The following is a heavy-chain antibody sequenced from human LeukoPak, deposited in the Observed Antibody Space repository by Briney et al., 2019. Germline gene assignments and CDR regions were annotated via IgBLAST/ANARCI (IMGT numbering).Heavy chain of an antibody. CDR3: ARGATAYFDY. D-gene: IGHD5-12*01. V-gene: IGHV6-1*01. J-gene: IGHJ4*02. CDR2: TYYRSKWYY. Sequence: SQTLSLTCAISGDSVSSNSAAWSWVRQSPSRGLEWLGRTYYRSKWYYDYAVSVKSRITINPDTSKNQFSLHLNSVTPEDTAVYYCARGATAYFDYWARGTLVTVSS. CDR1: GDSVSSNSAA.